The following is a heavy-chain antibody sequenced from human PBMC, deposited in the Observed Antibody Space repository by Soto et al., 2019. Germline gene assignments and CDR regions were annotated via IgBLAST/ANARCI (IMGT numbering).Heavy chain of an antibody. CDR2: ISGSGDST. D-gene: IGHD3-10*01. CDR1: GISFRRYV. CDR3: AKDGPMDPD. Sequence: EVQLLESGGGLVQPGGSLRLSCAAYGISFRRYVMSWVRQAPGKGLEWVSAISGSGDSTYYADSVKGRFTISRDNSKNTLYLQMNSLRAEDTAVYYCAKDGPMDPDWGQGTLVTVSS. J-gene: IGHJ4*02. V-gene: IGHV3-23*01.